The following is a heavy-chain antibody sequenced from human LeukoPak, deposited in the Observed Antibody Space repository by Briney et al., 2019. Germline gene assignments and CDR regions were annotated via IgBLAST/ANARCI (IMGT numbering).Heavy chain of an antibody. J-gene: IGHJ4*02. CDR3: AREQHCGSTSCPQDV. Sequence: ASVKVSCKASGYTFTDYFIHWVRQAPGHRLEWMGWIKPDTGDTSYAQKFQGRLTTARDTSIRTAYMELTRLRSDDTAIYLCAREQHCGSTSCPQDVWGQGTLVTVSS. CDR1: GYTFTDYF. CDR2: IKPDTGDT. V-gene: IGHV1-2*02. D-gene: IGHD2-2*01.